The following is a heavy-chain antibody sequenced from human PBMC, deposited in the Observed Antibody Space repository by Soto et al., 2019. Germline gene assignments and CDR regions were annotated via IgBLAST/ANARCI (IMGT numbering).Heavy chain of an antibody. Sequence: PSETLSLTCTVSGGSISSYYWSWIRQPPGNGLEWIGYIYYSGSTNYNPSLKSRVTISVDTSKNQFSLKLSSVTAADTAVYYCARAKAPLYSSSWYWFDPWGQGTLVTV. V-gene: IGHV4-59*01. CDR2: IYYSGST. D-gene: IGHD6-13*01. CDR3: ARAKAPLYSSSWYWFDP. CDR1: GGSISSYY. J-gene: IGHJ5*02.